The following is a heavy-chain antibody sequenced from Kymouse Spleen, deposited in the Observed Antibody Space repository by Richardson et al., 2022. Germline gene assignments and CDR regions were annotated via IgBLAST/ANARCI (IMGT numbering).Heavy chain of an antibody. CDR3: AKDHSSSDAFDI. Sequence: EVQLVESGGGLVQPGRSLRLSCAASGFTFDDYAMHWVRQAPGKGLEWVSGISWNSGSIGYADSVKGRFTISRDNAKNSLYLQMNSLRAEDTALYYCAKDHSSSDAFDIWGQGTMVTVSS. CDR2: ISWNSGSI. D-gene: IGHD6-6*01. V-gene: IGHV3-9*01. CDR1: GFTFDDYA. J-gene: IGHJ3*02.